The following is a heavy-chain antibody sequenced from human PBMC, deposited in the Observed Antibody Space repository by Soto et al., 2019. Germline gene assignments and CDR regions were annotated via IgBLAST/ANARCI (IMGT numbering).Heavy chain of an antibody. J-gene: IGHJ4*02. Sequence: GGSLRLSCAASGFNFNIYALNWVRQAPGKGLEWVSSISGGGRFTYYADSVKGRFTISRDDSKNTLYLQMTSLRPEDTAVFYCAKSGPTNHFDQSGQVPLVTVSS. D-gene: IGHD1-26*01. CDR2: ISGGGRFT. V-gene: IGHV3-23*01. CDR1: GFNFNIYA. CDR3: AKSGPTNHFDQ.